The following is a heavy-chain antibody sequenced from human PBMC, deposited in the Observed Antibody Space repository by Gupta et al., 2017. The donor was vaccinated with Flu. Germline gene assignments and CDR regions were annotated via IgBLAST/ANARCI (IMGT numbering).Heavy chain of an antibody. V-gene: IGHV4-34*01. D-gene: IGHD2-2*01. CDR3: ARFGSATPRTPYAFDI. Sequence: QVQLQQWGAGLLKPSETLSLTCAVYGGSFSGYYWSWIRQPPGKGLEWIGEINHSGSTNYNPSLKSRVTISVDTSKNQFSLKLSSVTAADTAVYYCARFGSATPRTPYAFDIWGQGTMVTVSS. CDR1: GGSFSGYY. CDR2: INHSGST. J-gene: IGHJ3*02.